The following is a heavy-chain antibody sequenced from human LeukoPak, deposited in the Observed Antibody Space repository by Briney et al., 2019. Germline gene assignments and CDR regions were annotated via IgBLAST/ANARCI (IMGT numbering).Heavy chain of an antibody. CDR3: ARDYYYSVDY. D-gene: IGHD3-22*01. J-gene: IGHJ4*02. Sequence: GGSLRLSCAASGFTVNSNYMTWVRQAPGKGLVWVSIIKSDGSTIYADSVKGRFTISRDNAKSTVYLQMNSLRAEDTAVYYCARDYYYSVDYWGQGTLVTVSS. CDR2: IKSDGST. CDR1: GFTVNSNY. V-gene: IGHV3-74*01.